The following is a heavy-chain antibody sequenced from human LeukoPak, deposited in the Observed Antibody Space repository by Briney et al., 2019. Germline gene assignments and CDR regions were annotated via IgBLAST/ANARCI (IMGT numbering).Heavy chain of an antibody. V-gene: IGHV1-18*01. J-gene: IGHJ6*02. D-gene: IGHD2-2*01. Sequence: ASVKVSCKASGYTFTSYGISWVRRAPGQGLEWMGWISAYSGSTNYARKLQGRLTMTTDTSTSTAYMELSSLRSKDTAMYYCASTGGCSSTSCYYYYGMDVWGQGTTVTVSS. CDR1: GYTFTSYG. CDR3: ASTGGCSSTSCYYYYGMDV. CDR2: ISAYSGST.